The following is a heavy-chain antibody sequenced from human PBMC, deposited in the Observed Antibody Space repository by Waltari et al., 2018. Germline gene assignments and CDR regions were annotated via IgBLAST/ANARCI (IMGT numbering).Heavy chain of an antibody. J-gene: IGHJ4*02. CDR3: TRGGYDFWSGYQNYYFDY. D-gene: IGHD3-3*01. Sequence: MSWVRQAPGKGLEWVGFIRSKAYGGTTEYAASVKGRFTISRDDSKSIAYLQMNSLKTEDTAVYYCTRGGYDFWSGYQNYYFDYWGQGTLVTVSS. V-gene: IGHV3-49*02. CDR2: IRSKAYGGTT.